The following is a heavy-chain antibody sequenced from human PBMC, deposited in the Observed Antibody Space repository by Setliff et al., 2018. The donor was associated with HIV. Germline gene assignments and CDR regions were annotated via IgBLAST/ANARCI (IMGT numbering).Heavy chain of an antibody. Sequence: GGSLRLSCAASGFTFSSYSMNWVRQAPGKGLEWASSISSTSNYGYYADSMKGRFTISRDNAKNSLYLQMNSLRAEDTAVYYCARRGNYMEDAFDIWGQGTMVTVSS. J-gene: IGHJ3*02. CDR3: ARRGNYMEDAFDI. D-gene: IGHD1-26*01. V-gene: IGHV3-21*01. CDR2: ISSTSNYG. CDR1: GFTFSSYS.